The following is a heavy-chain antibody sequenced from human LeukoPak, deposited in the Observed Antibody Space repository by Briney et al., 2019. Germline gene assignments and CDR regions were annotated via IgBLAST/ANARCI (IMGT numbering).Heavy chain of an antibody. CDR2: IYYSGST. J-gene: IGHJ6*02. CDR1: GGSMRSYY. Sequence: PSETLSLTCTVSGGSMRSYYWSWIRQPPGKGLEWIGYIYYSGSTNYNPSLKSRVTISVDTSKNQFSLKLSSVTAADTAVYYCARSDSSGYYRYYYYGMDVWGQGTTVTVSS. D-gene: IGHD3-22*01. V-gene: IGHV4-59*08. CDR3: ARSDSSGYYRYYYYGMDV.